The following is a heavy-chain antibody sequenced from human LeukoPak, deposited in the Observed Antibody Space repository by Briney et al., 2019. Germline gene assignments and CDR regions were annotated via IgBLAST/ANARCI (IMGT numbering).Heavy chain of an antibody. D-gene: IGHD4-17*01. CDR2: ISSSSSYI. Sequence: GGSLRLSCAASGFTFSSYSMNWVRQAPGKGLEWVSSISSSSSYIYYADSVKGRFTISRDNAKNSLYLQMNSLRAEDTAVYYCARVVGSPASNDYGDYFDYWGQGTLVTVSS. V-gene: IGHV3-21*01. J-gene: IGHJ4*02. CDR3: ARVVGSPASNDYGDYFDY. CDR1: GFTFSSYS.